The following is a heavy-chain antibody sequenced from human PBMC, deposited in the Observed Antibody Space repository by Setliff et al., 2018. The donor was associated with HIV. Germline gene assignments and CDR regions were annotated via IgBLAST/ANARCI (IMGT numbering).Heavy chain of an antibody. CDR2: FHYSGSA. D-gene: IGHD5-18*01. CDR3: ARPAPRGYSYGHYYFDY. Sequence: PSETLSLTCSVSGDSISSGGHYWSWIRQSPGKGPEWIGSFHYSGSAYYNPSLKSRVTISVDTSKNQFSLKLSSVTAADTAVYYCARPAPRGYSYGHYYFDYWGQGTLVTVSS. V-gene: IGHV4-39*07. J-gene: IGHJ4*02. CDR1: GDSISSGGHY.